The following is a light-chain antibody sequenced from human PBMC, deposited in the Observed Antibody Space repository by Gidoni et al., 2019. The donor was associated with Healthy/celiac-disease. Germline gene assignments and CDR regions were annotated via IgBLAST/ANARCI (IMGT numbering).Light chain of an antibody. CDR2: WAS. CDR1: QSVLYSSNNKNY. V-gene: IGKV4-1*01. CDR3: QQYYSTPQWT. Sequence: DIVMTQSPDSLAVSLGERATINCKSSQSVLYSSNNKNYLAWYQQKPGQPPKLLIYWASTRESGVPDRFSGSGSGTDFTLTISSLQAEDVAVYYCQQYYSTPQWTFGQGTKVESK. J-gene: IGKJ1*01.